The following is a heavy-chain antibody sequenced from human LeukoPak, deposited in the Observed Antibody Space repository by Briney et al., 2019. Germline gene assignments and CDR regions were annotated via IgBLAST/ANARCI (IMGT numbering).Heavy chain of an antibody. D-gene: IGHD5-24*01. CDR2: INTNLGNP. CDR1: GYSFTSYA. V-gene: IGHV7-4-1*02. CDR3: ARVRDGYNPRLRILEYYFDY. Sequence: ASVKVSCKASGYSFTSYAMTWVRQAPGHGLEWMGWINTNLGNPTYAQGFTGRFVFSLDTSVSTAYLQISGLKAEDTAVYYCARVRDGYNPRLRILEYYFDYWGQGTLVTVSS. J-gene: IGHJ4*02.